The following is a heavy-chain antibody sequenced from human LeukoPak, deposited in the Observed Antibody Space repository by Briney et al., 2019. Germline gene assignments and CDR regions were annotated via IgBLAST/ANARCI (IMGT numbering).Heavy chain of an antibody. CDR3: ARDEYYYDISYYYGTDV. CDR1: GFTFSSYW. Sequence: GGSLRLACAASGFTFSSYWMSWVRQAPGKGLEWVANIKQDGSEKYYVDSVKGRFTISRDNAKNSLYLQMNSLRAEDTAVYYCARDEYYYDISYYYGTDVWGQGTTVTVSS. J-gene: IGHJ6*02. CDR2: IKQDGSEK. V-gene: IGHV3-7*01. D-gene: IGHD3-22*01.